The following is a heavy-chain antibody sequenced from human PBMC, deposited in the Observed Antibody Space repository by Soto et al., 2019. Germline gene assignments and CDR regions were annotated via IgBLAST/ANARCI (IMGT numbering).Heavy chain of an antibody. Sequence: QLQLQESGPGLVKPSETLSLTCTISGGSISSSSYYWGWIRQPPGKGLEWIGSIYYSGSTYYNPSLKSRVTISVDTSKNQFSLKLSSVTAADTAVYYCARLTYGSGSYYNDWAAYYFDYWGQGTLVTVSS. CDR2: IYYSGST. CDR1: GGSISSSSYY. J-gene: IGHJ4*02. V-gene: IGHV4-39*01. CDR3: ARLTYGSGSYYNDWAAYYFDY. D-gene: IGHD3-10*01.